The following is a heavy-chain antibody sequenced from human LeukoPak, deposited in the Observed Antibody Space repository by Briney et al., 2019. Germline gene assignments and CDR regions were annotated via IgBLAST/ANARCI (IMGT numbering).Heavy chain of an antibody. CDR3: ARATYYYDSSGYWTLEFDFDI. V-gene: IGHV4-38-2*01. CDR2: IYHSGST. CDR1: GFTFSDYY. D-gene: IGHD3-22*01. J-gene: IGHJ3*02. Sequence: GSLRLSCAASGFTFSDYYMSWIRQPPGKGLEWIGCIYHSGSTYYNPSLKSRVTISVDTSKNQFSLRLSSVTAADTAVYYCARATYYYDSSGYWTLEFDFDIWGQGTMVTVSS.